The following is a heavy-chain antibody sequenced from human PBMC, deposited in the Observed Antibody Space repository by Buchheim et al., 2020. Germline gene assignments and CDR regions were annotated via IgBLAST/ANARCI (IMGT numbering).Heavy chain of an antibody. CDR2: INGDGSGK. D-gene: IGHD3-16*01. J-gene: IGHJ6*02. V-gene: IGHV3-7*01. Sequence: EVQLVESGGGLVQPGGSLRLSCVGSGFSFSRDWMSWVRQAPGKGLEWVANINGDGSGKYYVDSVKGRFTISRDDAKSSLFLQMNSLRAEDTAVYYCGRYLGSYGMDVWGQGTT. CDR1: GFSFSRDW. CDR3: GRYLGSYGMDV.